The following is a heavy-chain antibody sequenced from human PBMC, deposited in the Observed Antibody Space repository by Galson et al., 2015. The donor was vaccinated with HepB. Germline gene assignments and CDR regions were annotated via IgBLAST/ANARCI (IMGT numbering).Heavy chain of an antibody. D-gene: IGHD4-11*01. CDR1: GFTFSSYG. CDR2: IWFDGSKD. Sequence: SLRLSCAASGFTFSSYGMHWVRQAPGKGLEWVALIWFDGSKDYYADSVKGRFAISRDNARNSLYLQINSLRAEDTAIYYCTRGQTTSEYWGQGTLVTVSS. V-gene: IGHV3-33*01. J-gene: IGHJ4*02. CDR3: TRGQTTSEY.